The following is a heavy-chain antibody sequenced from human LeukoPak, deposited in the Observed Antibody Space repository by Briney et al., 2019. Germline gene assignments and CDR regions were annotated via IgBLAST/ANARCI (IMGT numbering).Heavy chain of an antibody. CDR2: INHSGST. V-gene: IGHV4-34*01. CDR1: GGSFSGYY. CDR3: ARGVSVAGLPYYYYYYGMEV. D-gene: IGHD6-19*01. Sequence: SEALSLTCAVYGGSFSGYYWSWIRQPPGKGLDWIGQINHSGSTNYNPSLKSRVTISVDTSKNQFSLKLSSVTAADTAVYYCARGVSVAGLPYYYYYYGMEVWGQGTTVTVSS. J-gene: IGHJ6*02.